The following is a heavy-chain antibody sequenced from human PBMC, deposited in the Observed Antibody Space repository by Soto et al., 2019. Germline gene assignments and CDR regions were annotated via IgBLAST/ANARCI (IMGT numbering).Heavy chain of an antibody. Sequence: SGPTLVNPTQTLTLTCTFSGFSLSTSGMCVSWIRQPPGKALEWLALIDWDDDKYYSTSPKTRLTIPKDTSKNQVVLTMTNMDPVDTATYYCARATYDFWSGYPPRYYYYGMDVWGQGTTVTVSS. D-gene: IGHD3-3*01. CDR3: ARATYDFWSGYPPRYYYYGMDV. J-gene: IGHJ6*02. V-gene: IGHV2-70*01. CDR2: IDWDDDK. CDR1: GFSLSTSGMC.